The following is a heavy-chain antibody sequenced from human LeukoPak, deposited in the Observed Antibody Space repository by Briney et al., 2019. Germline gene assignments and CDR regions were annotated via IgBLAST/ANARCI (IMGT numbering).Heavy chain of an antibody. J-gene: IGHJ4*02. Sequence: GPLRLSCAASGFTFSSYAMSWVRQPPGKGLEWIGSIYYSGSTYYNPSLKSRVTISVDTSKNQFSLQLSSVTAADTAVYYCARTPILTMVRGALDYWGQGTLVTVSS. V-gene: IGHV4-38-2*01. CDR2: IYYSGST. D-gene: IGHD3-10*01. CDR1: GFTFSSYA. CDR3: ARTPILTMVRGALDY.